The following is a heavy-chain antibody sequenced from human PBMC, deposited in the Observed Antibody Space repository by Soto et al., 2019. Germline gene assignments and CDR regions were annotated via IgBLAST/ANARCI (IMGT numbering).Heavy chain of an antibody. J-gene: IGHJ4*02. CDR3: AHRGSSSWYGGDYFDY. Sequence: SETLSLTCTVSGGSISSGDYYWSWIRQPPGKGLEWIGYIYYSGSTYYSPSLKSRLTITKDTSKNQVVLTMTNMDPVDTATYYCAHRGSSSWYGGDYFDYWGQGTLVTVSS. D-gene: IGHD6-13*01. CDR2: IYYSGST. V-gene: IGHV4-30-4*02. CDR1: GGSISSGDYY.